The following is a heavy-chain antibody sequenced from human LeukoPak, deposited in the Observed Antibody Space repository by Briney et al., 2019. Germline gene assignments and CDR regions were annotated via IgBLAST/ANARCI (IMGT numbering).Heavy chain of an antibody. CDR2: VSYDGSNK. Sequence: GGSLRLSCAASGFTFSSYGMHWVRQAPGKGLEWVAVVSYDGSNKYYAHSAKGRFTISRDNSKNTLYLQMNSLRADDTAVYYCAKDLGRYRNNFFDYWGQGNLVTVSS. CDR1: GFTFSSYG. D-gene: IGHD1-26*01. CDR3: AKDLGRYRNNFFDY. V-gene: IGHV3-30*18. J-gene: IGHJ4*02.